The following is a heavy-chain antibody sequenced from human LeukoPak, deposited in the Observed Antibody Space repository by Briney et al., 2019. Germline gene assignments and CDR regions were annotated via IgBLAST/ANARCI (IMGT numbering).Heavy chain of an antibody. CDR1: GYTFTNYD. CDR3: ATSIPVFGRPGAFHV. J-gene: IGHJ3*01. Sequence: ASVKVSCKASGYTFTNYDICWVRQATGQGLEWMGWMNPNSGDTNYAQKFQGRVTITRDTSIGTAYMELSSLRSDDTAVYYCATSIPVFGRPGAFHVWGQGTMVTVSS. D-gene: IGHD3-3*01. CDR2: MNPNSGDT. V-gene: IGHV1-8*03.